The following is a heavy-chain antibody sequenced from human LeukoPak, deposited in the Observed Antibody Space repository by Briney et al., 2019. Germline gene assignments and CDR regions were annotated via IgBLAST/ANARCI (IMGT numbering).Heavy chain of an antibody. CDR2: IFYSGST. CDR3: ARDPAPSYCSSTSCYGANMDV. V-gene: IGHV4-59*01. CDR1: GGSISSYY. J-gene: IGHJ6*03. Sequence: SETLSLTCTVSGGSISSYYWSWIRQPPGKGLEWIGYIFYSGSTNYNPSLKSRVTISVDTSKNQFSLKLSSVTAADTAVYYCARDPAPSYCSSTSCYGANMDVWGKGTTVTVSS. D-gene: IGHD2-2*01.